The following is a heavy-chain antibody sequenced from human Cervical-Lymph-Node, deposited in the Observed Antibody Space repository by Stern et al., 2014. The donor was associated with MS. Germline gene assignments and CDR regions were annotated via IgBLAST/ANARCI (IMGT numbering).Heavy chain of an antibody. D-gene: IGHD3-9*01. CDR2: IIPIFGTP. CDR3: ARDGRHADNYGLDV. V-gene: IGHV1-69*01. Sequence: VQLVQSGAEVKKPGSSVKVSCKASGGTFNVYAINWLRQAPGQGLEWMGGIIPIFGTPNYAQTFQGRVTITQDESTRTSSMQLSSLRYDDTAVYYCARDGRHADNYGLDVWGQGTTVTVSS. CDR1: GGTFNVYA. J-gene: IGHJ6*02.